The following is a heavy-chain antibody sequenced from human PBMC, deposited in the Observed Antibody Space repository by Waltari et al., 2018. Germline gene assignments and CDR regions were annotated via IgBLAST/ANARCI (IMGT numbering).Heavy chain of an antibody. CDR3: ARRVRGVYGGMDV. J-gene: IGHJ6*02. CDR2: IYHSGST. D-gene: IGHD3-10*01. V-gene: IGHV4-38-2*01. Sequence: QVQLQESGPGLVKPSETLSLTCAVSGYSISSGYYWGWIRQPPGKGREWIGSIYHSGSTDYNPSLKSRVTISVDTAKNQFSLKLSSVTAADTAVYYCARRVRGVYGGMDVWGQGTTVTVSS. CDR1: GYSISSGYY.